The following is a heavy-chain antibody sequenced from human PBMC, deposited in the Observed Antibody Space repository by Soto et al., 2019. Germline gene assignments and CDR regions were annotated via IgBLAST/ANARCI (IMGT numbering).Heavy chain of an antibody. V-gene: IGHV1-69*12. Sequence: QVQLVQSGAEVKKPGASVKVSCKASGGTFSSYAISWVRQAPGQGLEWMGGIIPIFGTANYAQKLQGRVTITADESTSTAYMELSSLRSEDTAVYYCARVGGDGVVQDVYYFDYWGQGTLVTVSA. D-gene: IGHD3-3*01. CDR1: GGTFSSYA. CDR2: IIPIFGTA. CDR3: ARVGGDGVVQDVYYFDY. J-gene: IGHJ4*02.